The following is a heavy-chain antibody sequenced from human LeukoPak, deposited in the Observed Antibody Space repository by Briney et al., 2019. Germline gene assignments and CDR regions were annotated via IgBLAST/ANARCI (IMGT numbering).Heavy chain of an antibody. J-gene: IGHJ6*03. Sequence: GTSVKVSCKASGYTFTTYGISWVRQAPGQGLEWMGWISTYNGNTNYAQNLLGRVTLTTDTSTSTVYMELRSLRSDDTAVYYCARGTRGSYRRYYYYYMDVWGKGTTVTVSS. CDR1: GYTFTTYG. CDR3: ARGTRGSYRRYYYYYMDV. CDR2: ISTYNGNT. V-gene: IGHV1-18*01. D-gene: IGHD4-11*01.